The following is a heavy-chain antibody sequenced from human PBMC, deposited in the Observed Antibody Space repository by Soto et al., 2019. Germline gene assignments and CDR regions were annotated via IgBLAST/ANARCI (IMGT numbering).Heavy chain of an antibody. CDR1: GXTIDDYS. CDR2: IIWNSGSI. Sequence: SLRLSCAASGXTIDDYSMHWVRRAPGRGLEVVSGIIWNSGSIVYADSVKGRFTISRDNAKNSLYLQMNSLRAEDTALYHCVGGDWGDLCELCTKTTNAFDIWGQGTLVNVS. V-gene: IGHV3-9*01. CDR3: VGGDWGDLCELCTKTTNAFDI. J-gene: IGHJ3*02. D-gene: IGHD3-16*01.